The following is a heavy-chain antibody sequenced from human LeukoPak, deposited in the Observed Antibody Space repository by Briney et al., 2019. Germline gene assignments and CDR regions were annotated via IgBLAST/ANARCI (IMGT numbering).Heavy chain of an antibody. J-gene: IGHJ4*02. D-gene: IGHD3-22*01. CDR2: IRYDGSNK. CDR1: GFTFSSYG. CDR3: AKDSEGVRITMIVVVITTPNYFDY. V-gene: IGHV3-30*02. Sequence: GGSLRPSCAASGFTFSSYGMHWVRQAPGKGLEWVAFIRYDGSNKYYADSVKGRFTISRDNSKNTLYLQMNSLRAEDTAVYYCAKDSEGVRITMIVVVITTPNYFDYWGQGTLVTVSS.